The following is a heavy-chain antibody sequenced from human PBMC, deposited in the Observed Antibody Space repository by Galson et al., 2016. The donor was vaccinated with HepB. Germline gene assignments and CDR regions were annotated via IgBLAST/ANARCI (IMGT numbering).Heavy chain of an antibody. CDR3: ALEKIYVGSLDV. Sequence: SLRLSCAVSGITFPSFAMSWVRQAPGKGPMWLSHINSDGSTTAYADSVRGRFSISRDNAKNTLYLHMNSVRAEDTAVYYCALEKIYVGSLDVWGQGTTVTVSS. CDR2: INSDGSTT. V-gene: IGHV3-74*03. J-gene: IGHJ6*02. CDR1: GITFPSFA. D-gene: IGHD3-10*01.